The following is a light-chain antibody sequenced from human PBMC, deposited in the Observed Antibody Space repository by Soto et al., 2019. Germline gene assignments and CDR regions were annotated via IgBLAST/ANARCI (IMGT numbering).Light chain of an antibody. V-gene: IGKV1-27*01. CDR3: QKYNSAPPFP. Sequence: DIPMTQSPSSLSASVGDRVTITCRASQDISNYLAWYQQKPGKIPKLLIYAASTLQSGVPSRFSGSGSGADFTLTISSLQPEDVATYFCQKYNSAPPFPFGPGTKVDIK. J-gene: IGKJ3*01. CDR2: AAS. CDR1: QDISNY.